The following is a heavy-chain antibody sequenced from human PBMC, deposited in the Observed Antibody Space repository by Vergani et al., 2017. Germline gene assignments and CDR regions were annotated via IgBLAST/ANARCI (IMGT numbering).Heavy chain of an antibody. Sequence: QLQLQESGPGLVKPSETLSLTCTVSGGSISSSSYYWGWIRQPPGKGLEWIGSIYYSGSTYYNPSLKSRVTISVDTSKNQFSLKLSSVTAADTAVYYCARNGVGATVPFESDDYWGQGTLVTVSS. CDR1: GGSISSSSYY. V-gene: IGHV4-39*07. J-gene: IGHJ4*02. CDR2: IYYSGST. D-gene: IGHD1-26*01. CDR3: ARNGVGATVPFESDDY.